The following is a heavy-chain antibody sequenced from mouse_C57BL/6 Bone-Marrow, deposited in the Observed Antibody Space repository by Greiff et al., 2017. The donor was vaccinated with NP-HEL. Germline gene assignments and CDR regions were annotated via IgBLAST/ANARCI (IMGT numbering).Heavy chain of an antibody. J-gene: IGHJ3*01. CDR1: GFTFNTYA. CDR2: IRSKSSNYAT. D-gene: IGHD1-1*01. CDR3: VRTQSSYYYGSSYWFAY. V-gene: IGHV10-3*01. Sequence: EVQRVESGGGLVQPKGSLKLSCAASGFTFNTYAMHWVRPAPGKGLEWVARIRSKSSNYATYYADSVKDRFTISRDDSQSMLYLQMNNLKTEDTAMYYCVRTQSSYYYGSSYWFAYWGQGTLVTVSA.